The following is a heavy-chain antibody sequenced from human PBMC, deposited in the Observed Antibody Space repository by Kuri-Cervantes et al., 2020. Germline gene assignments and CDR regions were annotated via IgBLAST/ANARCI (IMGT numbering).Heavy chain of an antibody. CDR2: IKQDGSEK. CDR1: GFTFSSYW. D-gene: IGHD2-8*02. V-gene: IGHV3-7*01. J-gene: IGHJ6*02. Sequence: GESLKISCAASGFTFSSYWMSWVRQAPGKGLEWVANIKQDGSEKYYVDSVKGRFTISRDDAKNSLYLQMNSLRAEDTAVYYCARDSAYWVVNGMDVWGQGTTVTVSS. CDR3: ARDSAYWVVNGMDV.